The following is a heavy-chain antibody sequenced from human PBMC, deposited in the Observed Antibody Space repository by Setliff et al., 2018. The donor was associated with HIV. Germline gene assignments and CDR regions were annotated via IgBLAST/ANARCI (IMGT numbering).Heavy chain of an antibody. V-gene: IGHV1-8*01. CDR2: MKPNSGST. CDR3: ARENYFERSGYYPLDY. D-gene: IGHD3-22*01. J-gene: IGHJ4*02. Sequence: ASVKVSCKASGYTFTSYDINWVRQAPGRGLEWMGWMKPNSGSTDYAQRFQGRVTINRDTSASTAYMELIRLRSEDTAVYYCARENYFERSGYYPLDYWGQGTLVTVSS. CDR1: GYTFTSYD.